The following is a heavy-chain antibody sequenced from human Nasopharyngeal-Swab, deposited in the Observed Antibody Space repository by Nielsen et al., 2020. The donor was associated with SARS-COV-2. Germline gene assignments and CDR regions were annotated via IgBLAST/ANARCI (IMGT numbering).Heavy chain of an antibody. Sequence: ASVKVSCKVSGYTLTALSMHWVRQAPGKGLEWMGGFDPEDGETIYAQKFQGRVTMTEDTSTDTAYMDLSSLRSEDTAVYYCATSSPVVSSGNWFDPWGQGTLVTVSS. J-gene: IGHJ5*02. CDR1: GYTLTALS. D-gene: IGHD2-8*02. CDR3: ATSSPVVSSGNWFDP. V-gene: IGHV1-24*01. CDR2: FDPEDGET.